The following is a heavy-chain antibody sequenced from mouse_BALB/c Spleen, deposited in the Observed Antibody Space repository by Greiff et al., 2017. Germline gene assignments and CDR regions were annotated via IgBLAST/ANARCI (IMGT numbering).Heavy chain of an antibody. Sequence: VQLQQPGAELVKPGTSVKLSCKASGYNFTSYWINWVKLRPGQGLEWIGDIYPGSGSTNYNEKFKSKATLTVDTSSSTAYMQLSSLASEDSALYYCAREDYYGYYAMDYWGQGTSVTVSS. V-gene: IGHV1-55*01. J-gene: IGHJ4*01. CDR3: AREDYYGYYAMDY. CDR1: GYNFTSYW. D-gene: IGHD1-2*01. CDR2: IYPGSGST.